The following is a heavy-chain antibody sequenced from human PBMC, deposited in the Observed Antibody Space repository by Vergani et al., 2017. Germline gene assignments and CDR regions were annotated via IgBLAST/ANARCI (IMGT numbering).Heavy chain of an antibody. CDR1: GFTFSSYG. Sequence: QVQLVESGGGVVQPGGSLRLSCAASGFTFSSYGMHWVRQAPGKGLEWVAFIRYDGSNKYYADSVKGRFTISRDNSKNTLYLQMNSLRAEDTAVYYCAKASRSVVMWYYGVDVWDQGTTVTVSS. CDR2: IRYDGSNK. D-gene: IGHD3-22*01. CDR3: AKASRSVVMWYYGVDV. J-gene: IGHJ6*02. V-gene: IGHV3-30*02.